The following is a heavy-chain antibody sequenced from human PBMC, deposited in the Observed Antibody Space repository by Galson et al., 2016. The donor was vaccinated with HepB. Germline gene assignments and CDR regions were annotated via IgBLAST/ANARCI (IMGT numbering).Heavy chain of an antibody. CDR3: AKDGGSRSGGWGFYYDYGMDV. D-gene: IGHD7-27*01. V-gene: IGHV3-9*01. CDR1: GFTFDDYA. CDR2: ISWNSGRV. J-gene: IGHJ6*04. Sequence: SLRLSCAASGFTFDDYAMHWVRQSPGKGLEWVSGISWNSGRVDYADSVKGRFTISRDNAKNSLFLQMNSLRPEDTAFYYCAKDGGSRSGGWGFYYDYGMDVWGKGTTVTVSS.